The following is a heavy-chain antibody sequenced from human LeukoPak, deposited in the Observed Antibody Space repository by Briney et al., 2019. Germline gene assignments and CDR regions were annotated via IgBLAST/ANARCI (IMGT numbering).Heavy chain of an antibody. CDR3: ARDSTYGSGSYYNY. CDR1: GYTFTGYY. D-gene: IGHD3-10*01. V-gene: IGHV1-2*02. Sequence: ASVKVSCKASGYTFTGYYMHWVRQAPGQGLEWMGGINPNSGGTNYAQKFQGRVTMTRDTSISTAYMELSRLRSDDTAVYYCARDSTYGSGSYYNYWGQGTLVTVSS. CDR2: INPNSGGT. J-gene: IGHJ4*02.